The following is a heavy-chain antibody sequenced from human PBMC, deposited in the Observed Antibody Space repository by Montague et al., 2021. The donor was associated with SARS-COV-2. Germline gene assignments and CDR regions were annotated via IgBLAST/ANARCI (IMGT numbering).Heavy chain of an antibody. Sequence: SLRLSCAASGFTFSSYAMSWVRQAPGKGLEWVSAISGSGGNTYYADSVKGRFTISRDNSKNTLYLQMNGLRAEDTAVYYCAKGLVVVPASVTFDYWGQGTLVTVSS. CDR1: GFTFSSYA. D-gene: IGHD2-2*01. J-gene: IGHJ4*03. CDR3: AKGLVVVPASVTFDY. V-gene: IGHV3-23*01. CDR2: ISGSGGNT.